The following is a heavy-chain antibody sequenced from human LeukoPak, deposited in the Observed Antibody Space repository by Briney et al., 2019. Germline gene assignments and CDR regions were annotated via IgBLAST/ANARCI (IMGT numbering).Heavy chain of an antibody. CDR2: ITSDGSST. V-gene: IGHV3-74*01. J-gene: IGHJ3*02. CDR1: GFTFSGYW. Sequence: GGCLRLSCAGSGFTFSGYWMHWVRQTPGKGLVWVSRITSDGSSTSYADSVKGRFTISRDNTKNTLYLQMNSLRDEDTAVYYCARDRAVGEAFDIWGQGTMVTVSS. D-gene: IGHD3-16*01. CDR3: ARDRAVGEAFDI.